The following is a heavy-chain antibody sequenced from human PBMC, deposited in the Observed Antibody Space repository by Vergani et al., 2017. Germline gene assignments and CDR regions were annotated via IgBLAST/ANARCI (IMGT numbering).Heavy chain of an antibody. D-gene: IGHD6-19*01. V-gene: IGHV3-9*01. CDR1: GFTFDDYA. Sequence: EVQLVESGGGLVQPGRSLRLSCAASGFTFDDYAMHWVRQAPGKGLEWVSGISWNSGSIGYADSVKGRFTISRDNSKNTLYLQMNSLRAEDTAVYYCAKVGVGYSSGWGYYYYYYGMDVWGQGTTVTVSS. CDR3: AKVGVGYSSGWGYYYYYYGMDV. CDR2: ISWNSGSI. J-gene: IGHJ6*02.